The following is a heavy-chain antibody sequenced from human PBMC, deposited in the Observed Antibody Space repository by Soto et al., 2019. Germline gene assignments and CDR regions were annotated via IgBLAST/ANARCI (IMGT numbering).Heavy chain of an antibody. CDR2: IIPIFGTA. D-gene: IGHD6-13*01. V-gene: IGHV1-69*13. CDR3: APNAGPYSSSWHFDY. Sequence: SVKVSCKAAGGTFSSYAISWVRQAPGQGLEWMGGIIPIFGTANYAQKFQGRVTITADESTSTAYMELSSLRSEDTAVYYCAPNAGPYSSSWHFDYWGQGTLVTVSS. J-gene: IGHJ4*02. CDR1: GGTFSSYA.